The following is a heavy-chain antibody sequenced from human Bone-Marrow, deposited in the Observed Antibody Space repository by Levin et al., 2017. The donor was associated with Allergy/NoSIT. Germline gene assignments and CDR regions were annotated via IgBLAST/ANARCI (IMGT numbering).Heavy chain of an antibody. CDR3: AKDRSGYYDSRDWYFDL. J-gene: IGHJ2*01. Sequence: GGSLRLSCAASGFTFSSYGMHWVRQAPGKGLEWVAVISYDGSNKYYADSVKGRFTISRDNSKNTLYLQMNSLRAEDTAVYYCAKDRSGYYDSRDWYFDLWGRGTLVTVSS. CDR1: GFTFSSYG. CDR2: ISYDGSNK. D-gene: IGHD3-22*01. V-gene: IGHV3-30*18.